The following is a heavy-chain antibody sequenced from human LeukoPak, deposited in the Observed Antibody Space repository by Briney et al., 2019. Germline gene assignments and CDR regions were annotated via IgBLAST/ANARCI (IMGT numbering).Heavy chain of an antibody. Sequence: PGGSLRLSCAASGFTFSSYGMHWVRQAPGKGLEWVAVIWYDGSNKYYADSVKGRFTISRDNTKNTLYLQMNSLRAEDTAVYYCARGLLIGGFDYWGQGTLVTVSS. D-gene: IGHD2-15*01. CDR1: GFTFSSYG. J-gene: IGHJ4*02. CDR3: ARGLLIGGFDY. V-gene: IGHV3-33*01. CDR2: IWYDGSNK.